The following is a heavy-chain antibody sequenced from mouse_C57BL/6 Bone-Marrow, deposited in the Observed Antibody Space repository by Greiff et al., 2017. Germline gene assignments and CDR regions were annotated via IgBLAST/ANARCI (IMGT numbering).Heavy chain of an antibody. Sequence: EVKLVESEGGLVQPGSSMKLSCTASGFTFSDYYMAWVRQVPEKGLEWVANINYDGSGTYYLDSLKSRFIISRDNAKNILYLQMSSLKSEDTATYYCAREGSSLYAMDYWGQGTSVTVSS. V-gene: IGHV5-16*01. D-gene: IGHD1-1*01. CDR2: INYDGSGT. J-gene: IGHJ4*01. CDR1: GFTFSDYY. CDR3: AREGSSLYAMDY.